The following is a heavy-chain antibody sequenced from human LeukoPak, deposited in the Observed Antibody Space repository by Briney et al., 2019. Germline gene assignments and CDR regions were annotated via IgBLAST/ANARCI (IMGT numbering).Heavy chain of an antibody. J-gene: IGHJ3*02. CDR3: AKDWLGAFDI. CDR2: ISSDGSRV. V-gene: IGHV3-74*01. CDR1: GFTFSDYW. Sequence: GGSLTLSCAASGFTFSDYWMHWVRQAPGKGLVWVSRISSDGSRVTYADSVKGRFTISRDNAKNTLYLQMNSPRAEDTALYYCAKDWLGAFDIWGQGTKVTVSS. D-gene: IGHD3-9*01.